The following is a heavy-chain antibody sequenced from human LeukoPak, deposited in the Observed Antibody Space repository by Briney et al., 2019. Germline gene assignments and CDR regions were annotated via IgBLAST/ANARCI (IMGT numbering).Heavy chain of an antibody. Sequence: GRSPRLSCEGSGFTFGDYGVGWFRQAPGKGLQWVTSIRSNTYGGSTEYVPSVKGRFTISRDDSNSIACLQMNSLKAEDTAIYYCARVSRGGITASWFDPWGQGALVTVSS. CDR2: IRSNTYGGST. V-gene: IGHV3-49*03. J-gene: IGHJ5*02. D-gene: IGHD6-13*01. CDR1: GFTFGDYG. CDR3: ARVSRGGITASWFDP.